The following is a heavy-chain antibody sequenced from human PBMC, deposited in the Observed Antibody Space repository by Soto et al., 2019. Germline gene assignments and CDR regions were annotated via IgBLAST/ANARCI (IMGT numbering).Heavy chain of an antibody. V-gene: IGHV3-21*01. CDR3: AARAVAAPF. CDR2: IGTSGST. Sequence: GSLRLSCAVSGFIFSRYSMNWVRQAPGKGLEWVSSIGTSGSTYYADSVKGRFTISRDNSKNTLYLQMNSLRAEDTAVYYCAARAVAAPFWGQGTLVTVSS. J-gene: IGHJ4*02. D-gene: IGHD6-19*01. CDR1: GFIFSRYS.